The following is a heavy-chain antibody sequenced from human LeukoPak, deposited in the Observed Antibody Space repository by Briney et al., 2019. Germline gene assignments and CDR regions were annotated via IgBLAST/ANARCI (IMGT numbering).Heavy chain of an antibody. V-gene: IGHV3-15*01. D-gene: IGHD3-16*01. Sequence: PGGSLRLSCAASGFTFSNAWMSWVRQAPGKGLEWVGRIKSKTDGGTTDYAAPVKGRFTISRDDSKNTLYLQMNSLKTEDTAVYYCTTPPGITFGGVTLLDYWGQGTLVTVSS. CDR3: TTPPGITFGGVTLLDY. CDR1: GFTFSNAW. J-gene: IGHJ4*02. CDR2: IKSKTDGGTT.